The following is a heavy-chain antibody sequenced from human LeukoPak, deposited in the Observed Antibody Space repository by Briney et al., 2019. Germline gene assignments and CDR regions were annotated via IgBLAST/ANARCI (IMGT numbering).Heavy chain of an antibody. CDR2: ISGGGNYI. D-gene: IGHD5-24*01. CDR1: GFTFNTYA. J-gene: IGHJ4*02. CDR3: AKNRATGLAFYDS. V-gene: IGHV3-23*01. Sequence: GGSLRLSCAASGFTFNTYAMTWVRQAPGKGLEWVSAISGGGNYIYYTDSVKGRFTTSRDNSKNTLYLQMSSLRAEDTAVYFCAKNRATGLAFYDSSGQGTQVTVSS.